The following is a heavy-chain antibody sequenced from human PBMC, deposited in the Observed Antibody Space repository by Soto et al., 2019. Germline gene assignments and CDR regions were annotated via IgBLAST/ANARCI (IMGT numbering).Heavy chain of an antibody. CDR1: GGSITSSSYN. CDR3: ARLQRTVATSETYFDY. V-gene: IGHV4-39*02. J-gene: IGHJ4*02. CDR2: IYFSGST. Sequence: SETLSLTCTVSGGSITSSSYNWGWVRQPPGMGLERIGSIYFSGSTSYNPSLKNRITISVDTSKNHFSLQLTSVTAADTAVYFCARLQRTVATSETYFDYWGQGTLVTVSS. D-gene: IGHD6-19*01.